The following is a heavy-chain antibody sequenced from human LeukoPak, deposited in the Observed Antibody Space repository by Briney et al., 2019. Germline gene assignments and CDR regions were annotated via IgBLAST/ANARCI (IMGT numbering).Heavy chain of an antibody. CDR1: GFTFDDYA. Sequence: PGRSLRLSCAASGFTFDDYAMHWVRHAPGKGLEWVSGISWNSGSIGYADSVKGRFTISRDNAKNSLYLQMNSLRAEDTALYYCAKSAAAGRYYYGMDAWGQGTTVTVSS. J-gene: IGHJ6*02. D-gene: IGHD6-13*01. V-gene: IGHV3-9*01. CDR2: ISWNSGSI. CDR3: AKSAAAGRYYYGMDA.